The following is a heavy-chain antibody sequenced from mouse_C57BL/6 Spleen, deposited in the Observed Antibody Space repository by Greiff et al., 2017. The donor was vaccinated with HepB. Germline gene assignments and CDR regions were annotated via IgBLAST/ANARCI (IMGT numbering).Heavy chain of an antibody. CDR1: GFTFSSYG. Sequence: EVQRVESGGDLVKPGGSLKLSCAASGFTFSSYGMSWVRQTPDKRLEWVATISSGGSYTYYPDSVKGRFTISRDNAKNTLYLQMSSLKSEDTAMYYCASSDGYYFDYWGQGTTLTVSS. D-gene: IGHD2-3*01. J-gene: IGHJ2*01. V-gene: IGHV5-6*01. CDR3: ASSDGYYFDY. CDR2: ISSGGSYT.